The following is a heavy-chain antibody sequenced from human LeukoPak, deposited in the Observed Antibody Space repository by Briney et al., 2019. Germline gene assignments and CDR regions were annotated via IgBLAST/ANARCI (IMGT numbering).Heavy chain of an antibody. J-gene: IGHJ4*02. D-gene: IGHD3-10*01. Sequence: GESLRLSCAASGFTFNSYAMSWVRQAPGKGLEWVSAVIGSGGSTYYADSVEGRFTVSRDNSKNTVYLQMNSLRAEDTATYYCAKRRSGSSGLYYFDYWGLGTLVTVSS. CDR3: AKRRSGSSGLYYFDY. V-gene: IGHV3-23*01. CDR2: VIGSGGST. CDR1: GFTFNSYA.